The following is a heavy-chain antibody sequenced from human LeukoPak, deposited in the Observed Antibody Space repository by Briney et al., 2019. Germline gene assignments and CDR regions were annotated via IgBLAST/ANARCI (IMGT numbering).Heavy chain of an antibody. J-gene: IGHJ4*02. V-gene: IGHV3-53*01. D-gene: IGHD3-22*01. Sequence: PGGSLRLSCAASGFTVSSNYMSWVRQAPGKGLEWVSVIYSGGSTYYADSVKGRFTISRDNSKNTLYLQMNSLRAEDTAVYYCAREYYYDSSGYAYWGQGTLVTVSS. CDR3: AREYYYDSSGYAY. CDR1: GFTVSSNY. CDR2: IYSGGST.